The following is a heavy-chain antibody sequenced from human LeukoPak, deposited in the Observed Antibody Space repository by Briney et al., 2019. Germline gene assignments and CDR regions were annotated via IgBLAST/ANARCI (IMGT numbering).Heavy chain of an antibody. CDR3: AGLLMVRAVKVAMDV. V-gene: IGHV4-30-4*01. D-gene: IGHD3-10*01. CDR2: IYYSGST. J-gene: IGHJ6*02. Sequence: SETLSLTCTISGGSIGSGDYYWSWIRQPPGKGLEWIGYIYYSGSTYYIPSLSSRLTISIDTSKSQFSLRLSSVTAADTAVYYCAGLLMVRAVKVAMDVWGQGTTVTVSS. CDR1: GGSIGSGDYY.